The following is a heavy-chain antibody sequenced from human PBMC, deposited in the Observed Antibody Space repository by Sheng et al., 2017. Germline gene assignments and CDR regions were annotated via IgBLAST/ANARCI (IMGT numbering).Heavy chain of an antibody. V-gene: IGHV1-69*05. CDR3: ARGAVVVAAGGYYYYYMDV. D-gene: IGHD2-15*01. Sequence: QVQLVQSGAEVKKPGSSVKVSCKASGGTFSSYAISWVRQAPGQGLEWMGGIIPIFGTANYAQKFQGRVTITTDESTSTAYMELSSLRSEDTAVYYCARGAVVVAAGGYYYYYMDVWGKGTTVTVSS. CDR1: GGTFSSYA. J-gene: IGHJ6*03. CDR2: IIPIFGTA.